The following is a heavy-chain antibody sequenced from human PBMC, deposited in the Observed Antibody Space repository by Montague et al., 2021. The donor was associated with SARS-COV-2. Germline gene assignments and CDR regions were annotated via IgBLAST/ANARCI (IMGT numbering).Heavy chain of an antibody. Sequence: PALVKPTQTLTLTCTFSGFSLSTRTVGVGWIRQPPGKALEWLALIYWDDDKRYSPSLKSRLTITKVTSKNQVVLTMTNMDPVVTATYYCAHRLPAVAAFDYWGQGTLVTVSS. J-gene: IGHJ4*02. CDR1: GFSLSTRTVG. V-gene: IGHV2-5*02. CDR3: AHRLPAVAAFDY. D-gene: IGHD6-6*01. CDR2: IYWDDDK.